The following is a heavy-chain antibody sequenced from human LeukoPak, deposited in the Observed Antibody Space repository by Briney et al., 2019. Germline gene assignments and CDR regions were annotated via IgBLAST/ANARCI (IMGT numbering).Heavy chain of an antibody. Sequence: PSETLSLTCTVSGGSISSYYWSWIRQPAGKGLEYLGRISSTGSTNYNPSLRSRVTISADTSKNHFSLKLTSVTAADTAVYYCARYCSGGDCYSKALDYWGQGILVTVSS. CDR1: GGSISSYY. V-gene: IGHV4-4*07. D-gene: IGHD2-15*01. CDR3: ARYCSGGDCYSKALDY. J-gene: IGHJ4*02. CDR2: ISSTGST.